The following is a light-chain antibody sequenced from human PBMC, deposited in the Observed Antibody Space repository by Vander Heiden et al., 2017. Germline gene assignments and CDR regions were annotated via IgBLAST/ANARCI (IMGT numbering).Light chain of an antibody. Sequence: SSELTQDPAVSVALGQTARITCQGDSLRSYYASWYQQKPGQAPVLVIYGKNNRPSGIPDRFSGSSSGNTASLTITGAQAEDEADYYCNSRDSSGNHQVFGGGTKLTVL. CDR3: NSRDSSGNHQV. CDR1: SLRSYY. J-gene: IGLJ2*01. CDR2: GKN. V-gene: IGLV3-19*01.